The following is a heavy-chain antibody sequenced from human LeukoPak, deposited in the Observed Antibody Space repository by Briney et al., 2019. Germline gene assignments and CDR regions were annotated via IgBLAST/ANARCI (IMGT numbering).Heavy chain of an antibody. CDR2: ISDGGNT. D-gene: IGHD2-15*01. J-gene: IGHJ4*02. Sequence: GGSLRLSCAASGFTFTSYALSWVRQAPGKGLEWISTISDGGNTYYADSVKGRFTVFRDNSKSTMYLQLSSLRAEDTAVYYCAKSPLAYCSGGSCYVYFDHWGQGTLVTVSS. CDR3: AKSPLAYCSGGSCYVYFDH. V-gene: IGHV3-23*01. CDR1: GFTFTSYA.